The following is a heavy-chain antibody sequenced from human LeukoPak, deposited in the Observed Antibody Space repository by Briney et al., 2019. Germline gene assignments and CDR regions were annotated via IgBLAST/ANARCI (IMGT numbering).Heavy chain of an antibody. CDR2: INHSGST. CDR3: ARGKGTYYYDSSGYYRY. CDR1: GGSISSYY. D-gene: IGHD3-22*01. Sequence: SETLSLTCTVSGGSISSYYWSWIRQPPGKGLEWIGEINHSGSTNYNPSLKSRVTISVDTSKNQFSLKLSSVTAADTAVYYCARGKGTYYYDSSGYYRYWGQGTLVTVSS. J-gene: IGHJ4*02. V-gene: IGHV4-34*01.